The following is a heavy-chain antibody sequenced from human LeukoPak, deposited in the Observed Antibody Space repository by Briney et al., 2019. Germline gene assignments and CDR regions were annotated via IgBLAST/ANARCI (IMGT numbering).Heavy chain of an antibody. Sequence: GESLKISCKGSGYSFTSYWIGWVRQMPGKGLEWMGIIYPGDSDTRYSPSFQGQVTISADKSISTAYLQWSSLKASDTAMYYCARHEAGSRESGIYYYYGMDVWGQGTTVTVSS. V-gene: IGHV5-51*01. J-gene: IGHJ6*02. CDR3: ARHEAGSRESGIYYYYGMDV. CDR1: GYSFTSYW. CDR2: IYPGDSDT. D-gene: IGHD6-13*01.